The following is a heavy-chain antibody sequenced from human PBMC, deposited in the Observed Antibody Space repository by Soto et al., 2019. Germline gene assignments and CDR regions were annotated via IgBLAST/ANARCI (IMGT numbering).Heavy chain of an antibody. J-gene: IGHJ6*03. Sequence: QVQLVQSGAGWKKPGSSLRSSCKAPEAPFTGKTISWVRQAPGQGLEWMGRIIPILGIANYAQKFQGRVTITADKSTSTAYMELSSLRSEDTAVYYCARGPYYYYMDVWGKGTTVTVSS. CDR2: IIPILGIA. V-gene: IGHV1-69*02. CDR3: ARGPYYYYMDV. CDR1: EAPFTGKT.